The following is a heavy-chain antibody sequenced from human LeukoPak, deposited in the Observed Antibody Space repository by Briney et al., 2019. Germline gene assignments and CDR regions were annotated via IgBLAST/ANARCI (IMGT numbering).Heavy chain of an antibody. J-gene: IGHJ4*02. Sequence: PGGSLRLSCAASGLTLSGYWMHWVRQAPGKGLVWVSRINGDASSTNYADSGKGRFTISRDNAKSTLYLQMNSLRVEDTAVYYCARARGNTYGYFEYWGQGTLVTVSS. CDR1: GLTLSGYW. CDR2: INGDASST. D-gene: IGHD5-18*01. CDR3: ARARGNTYGYFEY. V-gene: IGHV3-74*01.